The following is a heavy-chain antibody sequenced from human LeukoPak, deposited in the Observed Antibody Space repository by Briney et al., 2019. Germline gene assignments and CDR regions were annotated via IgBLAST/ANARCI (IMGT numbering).Heavy chain of an antibody. V-gene: IGHV3-48*03. D-gene: IGHD6-19*01. CDR3: ALLAVASDFDY. J-gene: IGHJ4*02. CDR2: TGSSGTTI. Sequence: GGSLRLSCAVSGFPFSIYEMNWVRQAPGKGLQWVSNTGSSGTTIYYADSVKGRFSISRDNAKSSLYLQMNSLRVEDTAVYYCALLAVASDFDYWGQGALVTVSS. CDR1: GFPFSIYE.